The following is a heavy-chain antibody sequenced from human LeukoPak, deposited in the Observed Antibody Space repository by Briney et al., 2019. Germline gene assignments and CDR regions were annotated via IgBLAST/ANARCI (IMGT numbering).Heavy chain of an antibody. D-gene: IGHD2-21*02. V-gene: IGHV3-21*01. CDR1: GVTFKSYI. CDR3: ARDACGGDCYSGDAFDI. Sequence: PGGSLRLSCAASGVTFKSYIMNWVRQAPGEGLEWGSSISSSSTYIYYADSVKGRLTISRDNAKNSLYLQMNSLRAEDTAVYYCARDACGGDCYSGDAFDIWGQGTMVTVSS. CDR2: ISSSSTYI. J-gene: IGHJ3*02.